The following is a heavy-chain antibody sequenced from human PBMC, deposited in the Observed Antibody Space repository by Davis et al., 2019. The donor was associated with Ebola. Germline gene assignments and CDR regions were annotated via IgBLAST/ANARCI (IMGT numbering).Heavy chain of an antibody. J-gene: IGHJ6*02. D-gene: IGHD6-6*01. CDR2: MNPNSGNT. CDR1: GYTFTSYD. Sequence: ASVKVSCKASGYTFTSYDINWVRQATGQGLEWMGWMNPNSGNTGYAQKFLGRVTMTRNTSINTAYMELSYLRSEDTAVYYCARDLEYSSSRRGYYYYGMDVWGQGTTVTVSS. V-gene: IGHV1-8*01. CDR3: ARDLEYSSSRRGYYYYGMDV.